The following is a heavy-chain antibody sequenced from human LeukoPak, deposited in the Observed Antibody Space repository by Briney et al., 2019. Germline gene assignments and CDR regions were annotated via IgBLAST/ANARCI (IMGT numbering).Heavy chain of an antibody. D-gene: IGHD2-2*01. J-gene: IGHJ6*03. V-gene: IGHV3-33*01. CDR2: IWNDGSSK. CDR1: GFTFRTYG. CDR3: ARDRRVVPAAIYFYYMAV. Sequence: GGSLTPSCAASGFTFRTYGMHWVRQAPGKGLEWVAAIWNDGSSKHYGDSVKGRFTISRDNSKNTVNLQMNSLRAEDTAVYYCARDRRVVPAAIYFYYMAVWGKGTTVTVSS.